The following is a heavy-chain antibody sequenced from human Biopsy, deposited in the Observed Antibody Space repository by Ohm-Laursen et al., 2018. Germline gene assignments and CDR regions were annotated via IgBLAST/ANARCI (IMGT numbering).Heavy chain of an antibody. CDR3: ARLYRLDDYWNDDPPDAFDV. D-gene: IGHD3-3*01. J-gene: IGHJ3*01. Sequence: SQTLSLTCSVSGGSISSDYWSWIRQPPRKGLEWIGHISDRGTTNSNPSLRGRITISVDTSKNQFSLKLNSVSAADTALFFCARLYRLDDYWNDDPPDAFDVWGPGTMVTVSS. V-gene: IGHV4-59*01. CDR1: GGSISSDY. CDR2: ISDRGTT.